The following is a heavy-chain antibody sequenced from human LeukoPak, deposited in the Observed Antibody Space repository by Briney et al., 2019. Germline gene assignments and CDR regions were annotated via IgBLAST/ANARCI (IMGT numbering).Heavy chain of an antibody. CDR1: GGSISSYS. V-gene: IGHV4-59*01. CDR3: ARCRPGDGYNFDY. Sequence: SETLSLTCTVSGGSISSYSWTWLRQPPGKGLEWIGYIYYSGSTNYNPSLKSRVTISVDTSKYQFSLKLSSVTAADTAVYYCARCRPGDGYNFDYWGQGTLVTVSS. J-gene: IGHJ4*02. D-gene: IGHD5-24*01. CDR2: IYYSGST.